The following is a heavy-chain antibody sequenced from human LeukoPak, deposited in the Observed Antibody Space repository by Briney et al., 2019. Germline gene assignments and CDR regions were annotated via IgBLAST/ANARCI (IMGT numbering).Heavy chain of an antibody. D-gene: IGHD2-2*01. V-gene: IGHV4-61*02. CDR3: AREWGGGYCSSTSCWWNWFDP. CDR2: IYTSGST. J-gene: IGHJ5*02. CDR1: GGPINSGSYY. Sequence: PSETLSLTCTVSGGPINSGSYYWSWIRQPAGKGLEWIGRIYTSGSTNYNPSLKSRVTISVDTSKNQFSLKLSSVTAADTAVYYCAREWGGGYCSSTSCWWNWFDPWGQGTLVTVSS.